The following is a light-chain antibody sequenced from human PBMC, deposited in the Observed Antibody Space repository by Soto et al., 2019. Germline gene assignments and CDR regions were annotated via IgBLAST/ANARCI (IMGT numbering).Light chain of an antibody. J-gene: IGKJ2*01. Sequence: EIVLTQSPGTLSLSPGEGATLSCRASQSVSSTYLAWYQQKPGQPPRLLIYGTSRRAAGIPDRFSGSGSGTDFTLTISRLEAEDSAVYYCQQYDNSFPVYTFGQGTKLEIK. V-gene: IGKV3-20*01. CDR1: QSVSSTY. CDR3: QQYDNSFPVYT. CDR2: GTS.